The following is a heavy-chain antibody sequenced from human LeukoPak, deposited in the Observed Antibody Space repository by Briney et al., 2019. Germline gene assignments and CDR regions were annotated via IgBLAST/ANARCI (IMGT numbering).Heavy chain of an antibody. Sequence: ASVKVSCKASGYTFTSYDINWVRQATGQGLEWMGWVNPNSGNTGYAQKFQGRVTMTRNTSISTAYMELSSLRSEDTAVYYCARDNGFWTYYYGMDVWGQGTTVTVSS. D-gene: IGHD3-3*01. CDR3: ARDNGFWTYYYGMDV. J-gene: IGHJ6*02. CDR1: GYTFTSYD. V-gene: IGHV1-8*01. CDR2: VNPNSGNT.